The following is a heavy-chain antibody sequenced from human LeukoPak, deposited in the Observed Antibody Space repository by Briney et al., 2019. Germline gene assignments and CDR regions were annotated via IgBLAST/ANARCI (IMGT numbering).Heavy chain of an antibody. V-gene: IGHV4-34*01. CDR2: INHSGST. D-gene: IGHD3-16*01. CDR1: GGSFSGYY. CDR3: ARGRSGGYFDY. J-gene: IGHJ4*02. Sequence: KPSETLSLTCALYGGSFSGYYWSWIRQPPGKGLGWIGEINHSGSTNYNPSLKSRVTISVDTSKNQFSLKLSSVTAADTAVYYCARGRSGGYFDYWGQGTLVTVSS.